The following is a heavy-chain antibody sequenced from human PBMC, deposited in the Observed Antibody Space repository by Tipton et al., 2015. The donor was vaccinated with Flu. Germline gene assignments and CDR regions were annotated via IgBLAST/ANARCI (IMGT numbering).Heavy chain of an antibody. CDR3: ARDRVGGVDY. CDR1: GYAFTTFG. V-gene: IGHV1-18*04. D-gene: IGHD3-16*01. Sequence: QSGAEVKEPGASLKVSCKASGYAFTTFGFTWLRQAPGQGFEWLGWISAHNGNTKYAQKVQDRVTMTTDASTSTAYMDLRSLRSDDTAVYYCARDRVGGVDYWGQGTLVTVSS. J-gene: IGHJ4*02. CDR2: ISAHNGNT.